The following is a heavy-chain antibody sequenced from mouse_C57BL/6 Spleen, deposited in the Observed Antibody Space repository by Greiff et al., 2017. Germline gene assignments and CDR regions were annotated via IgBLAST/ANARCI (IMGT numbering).Heavy chain of an antibody. D-gene: IGHD1-1*01. CDR3: ARGYYGSSSGYYAMDY. Sequence: QVQLQQSGAELVKPGASVKISCKASGYAFSSYWMNWVKQRPGKGLEWIGQIYPGDGDTNYNGKFKGKATLTADTSSSTAYMQLSSLTSEDSAVYFCARGYYGSSSGYYAMDYWGQGTSVTVSS. V-gene: IGHV1-80*01. CDR1: GYAFSSYW. J-gene: IGHJ4*01. CDR2: IYPGDGDT.